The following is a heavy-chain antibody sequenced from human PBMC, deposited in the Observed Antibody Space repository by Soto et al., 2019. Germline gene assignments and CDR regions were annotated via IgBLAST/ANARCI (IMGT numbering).Heavy chain of an antibody. CDR3: ASWELGGTSGY. J-gene: IGHJ4*02. CDR2: ITSKAHSYAT. V-gene: IGHV3-73*02. D-gene: IGHD1-26*01. Sequence: EGQLVETGGGLVQPGGSLKLSCAASGFTFSGSDMHWVRQASGKGLEWVGRITSKAHSYATAYAASVKGRFTISRDDSKNTAYLKMNSLKTEDTAVYYCASWELGGTSGYWGQGTLATVSS. CDR1: GFTFSGSD.